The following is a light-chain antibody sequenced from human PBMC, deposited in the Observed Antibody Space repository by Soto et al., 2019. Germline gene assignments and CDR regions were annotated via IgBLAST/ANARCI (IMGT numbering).Light chain of an antibody. J-gene: IGLJ1*01. CDR1: SSDVGGYNY. CDR3: CSYAGNDNYV. V-gene: IGLV2-8*01. CDR2: EVN. Sequence: QSVLTQPASASGSPGQSVTISCTGTSSDVGGYNYVSWYQQHPGKAPKLIIYEVNKRPSGVPDRFSGAKSGNTASLSVSGLQAEDEADYYCCSYAGNDNYVFGTGTKLTVL.